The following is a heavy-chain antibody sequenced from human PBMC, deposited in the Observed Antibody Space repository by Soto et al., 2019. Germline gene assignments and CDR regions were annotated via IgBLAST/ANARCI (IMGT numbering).Heavy chain of an antibody. V-gene: IGHV3-53*01. CDR1: WFTVSSTY. D-gene: IGHD6-13*01. Sequence: GGSLRLSCAASWFTVSSTYMTWVRQAPGKGLEWVSVIYGGLTTSYADSVKGQFTISRDNSKNTVFLQMNSLRAEDTAVYYCARDRIEAAGTPRFNYYYGMDVWGQGTTVTVSS. CDR2: IYGGLTT. J-gene: IGHJ6*02. CDR3: ARDRIEAAGTPRFNYYYGMDV.